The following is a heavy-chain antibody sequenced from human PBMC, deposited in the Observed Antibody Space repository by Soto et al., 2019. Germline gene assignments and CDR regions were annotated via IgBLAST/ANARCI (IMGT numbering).Heavy chain of an antibody. CDR3: ARHVDCSGGTCSLDY. D-gene: IGHD2-15*01. Sequence: PGESLKISCRGSGYSFTSYWIGWVRQMPGKGLEWMGIIYPGDSDTRYSPSFQGQVTTSADKSISTAYLQWSSLKASDTAMNYCARHVDCSGGTCSLDYWGQGTLVTVSS. CDR1: GYSFTSYW. V-gene: IGHV5-51*01. J-gene: IGHJ4*02. CDR2: IYPGDSDT.